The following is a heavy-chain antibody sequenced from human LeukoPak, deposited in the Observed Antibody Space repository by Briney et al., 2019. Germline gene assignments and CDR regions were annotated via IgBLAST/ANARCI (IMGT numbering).Heavy chain of an antibody. Sequence: SETLSLTCSVSGASVTSGGFYWGWLRQPPGKGPEWIATVYYTGSTYYNPSLKSRVTVSIDTSKNQFSLRLTSVTATDTAIYHCARHSGSGSLSRPFDPWGQGTLVTVSS. CDR2: VYYTGST. CDR3: ARHSGSGSLSRPFDP. V-gene: IGHV4-39*01. CDR1: GASVTSGGFY. J-gene: IGHJ5*02. D-gene: IGHD3-10*01.